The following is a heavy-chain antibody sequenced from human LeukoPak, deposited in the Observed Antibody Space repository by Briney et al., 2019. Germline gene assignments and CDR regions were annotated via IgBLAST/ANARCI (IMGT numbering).Heavy chain of an antibody. J-gene: IGHJ5*02. V-gene: IGHV3-33*01. CDR3: ARAPTNYCDSSGQTT. CDR1: GFTFSSYG. CDR2: IWYDGSNK. Sequence: GGSLRLSCAASGFTFSSYGMHWVRQAPGKGLEWVAVIWYDGSNKYYADSVKGRFTISRDNSKNTLYLQMNSLRAEDTAVYYCARAPTNYCDSSGQTTWGQGTLVTVSS. D-gene: IGHD3-22*01.